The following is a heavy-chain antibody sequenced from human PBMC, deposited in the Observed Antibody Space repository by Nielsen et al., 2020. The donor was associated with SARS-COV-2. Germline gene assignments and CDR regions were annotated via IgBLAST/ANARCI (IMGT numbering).Heavy chain of an antibody. J-gene: IGHJ6*02. CDR1: GFTFGDAI. CDR2: IRSKTNNYET. D-gene: IGHD2-21*01. V-gene: IGHV3-73*01. Sequence: LSLTCAASGFTFGDAIIHWVRQASGKGLEWVGRIRSKTNNYETSYAASVKGRFTISRDESKNIAYLQMSRLKTDDTAVYYCKHYYDMDVWGQGTTVTVSS. CDR3: KHYYDMDV.